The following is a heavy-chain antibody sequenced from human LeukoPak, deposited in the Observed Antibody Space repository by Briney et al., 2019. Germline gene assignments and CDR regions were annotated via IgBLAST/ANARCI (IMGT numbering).Heavy chain of an antibody. CDR3: AREGWFDP. Sequence: ASVKVSCKSSGYAFSSYAMNWVRQAPGQGLEWMGWISTNSGNPTYDQDFTGWLVFSLHTSVSTAYLQISSLTAEDSAVYYCAREGWFDPWGQGTLVTASS. CDR1: GYAFSSYA. CDR2: ISTNSGNP. V-gene: IGHV7-4-1*02. J-gene: IGHJ5*02.